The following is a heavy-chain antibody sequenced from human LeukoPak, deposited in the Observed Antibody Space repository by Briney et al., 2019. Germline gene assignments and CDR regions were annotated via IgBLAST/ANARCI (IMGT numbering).Heavy chain of an antibody. CDR3: ARHKYTAVAFEF. CDR1: GGSISDYH. V-gene: IGHV4-59*08. CDR2: IYYDGST. D-gene: IGHD4-23*01. Sequence: SETLSLTCAVSGGSISDYHWSWIRQPPGKGLEWIGYIYYDGSTNYSPSLKSRVTISLDTSKNQFSLRLSSLTAADTAVYYCARHKYTAVAFEFWGQGTLVTVSS. J-gene: IGHJ4*02.